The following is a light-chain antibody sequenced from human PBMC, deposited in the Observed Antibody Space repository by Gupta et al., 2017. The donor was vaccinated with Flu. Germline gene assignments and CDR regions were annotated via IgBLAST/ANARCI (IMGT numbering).Light chain of an antibody. Sequence: QSALTQPASVSVPPGQSITISCSGTSSDVGNYNYVSWYQQHPGKAPKLIIYEVSNRPSGVSNRFSGSKSGNTASLAISGLQAEDEADYYCSSYTGSSTLVFGGGTKLTV. CDR1: SSDVGNYNY. CDR2: EVS. V-gene: IGLV2-14*01. J-gene: IGLJ3*02. CDR3: SSYTGSSTLV.